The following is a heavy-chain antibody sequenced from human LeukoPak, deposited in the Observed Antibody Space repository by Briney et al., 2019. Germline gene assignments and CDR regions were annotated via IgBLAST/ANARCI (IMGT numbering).Heavy chain of an antibody. Sequence: GGSLRLSCAASGFTFSSYAMSWVRQAPGKGLEGVSAISGSGGSTYYADSVKGRFTISRDNSKNTLYLQMNSLRAEDTAVYYCAKDLTHHYSYGMDVWGQGTTVTVSS. J-gene: IGHJ6*02. V-gene: IGHV3-23*01. CDR1: GFTFSSYA. D-gene: IGHD2-15*01. CDR2: ISGSGGST. CDR3: AKDLTHHYSYGMDV.